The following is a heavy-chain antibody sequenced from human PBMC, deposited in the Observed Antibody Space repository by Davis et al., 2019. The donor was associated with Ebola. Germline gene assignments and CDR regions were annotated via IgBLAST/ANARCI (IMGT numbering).Heavy chain of an antibody. J-gene: IGHJ5*02. CDR2: IYPGDSDT. CDR3: ARHNSIFGVSWFDP. CDR1: GYTFANYW. V-gene: IGHV5-51*01. Sequence: GESLKISCKGSGYTFANYWVAWVRQMPGKGLEWMGIIYPGDSDTRYSPSFQGQVTISADKSISTAYLQWSSLKASDTAMYYCARHNSIFGVSWFDPWGQGTLVTVSS. D-gene: IGHD3-3*01.